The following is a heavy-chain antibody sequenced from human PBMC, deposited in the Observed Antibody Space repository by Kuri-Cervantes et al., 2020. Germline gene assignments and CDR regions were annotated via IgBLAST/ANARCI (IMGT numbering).Heavy chain of an antibody. CDR1: GFTFSSSG. CDR2: ISYDGSHK. CDR3: ARWASDAFDI. Sequence: GGSLRLSCAASGFTFSSSGMHWVRQAPGKGLEWVAVISYDGSHKYYTDSVKGRFTISRDNSKNTLYLQMNSLRAEDTALYYCARWASDAFDIWGQGTMVTVSS. V-gene: IGHV3-30-3*01. J-gene: IGHJ3*02.